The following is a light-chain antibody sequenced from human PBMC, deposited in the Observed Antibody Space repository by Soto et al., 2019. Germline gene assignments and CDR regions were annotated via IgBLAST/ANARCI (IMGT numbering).Light chain of an antibody. CDR3: QQRSIRFT. CDR2: DAS. J-gene: IGKJ5*01. Sequence: EIVLTQSPATLSLSPGERATLSCRASQSVSSYLAWYQQKPGQAPRLLIYDASNRATGIPARFSGSGSGTDFTLTISSLEPEDFAVYYCQQRSIRFTFGQGTRLEIK. CDR1: QSVSSY. V-gene: IGKV3-11*01.